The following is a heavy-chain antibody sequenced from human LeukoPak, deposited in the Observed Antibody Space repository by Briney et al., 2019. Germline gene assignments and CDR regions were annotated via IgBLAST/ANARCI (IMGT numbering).Heavy chain of an antibody. D-gene: IGHD6-13*01. CDR1: GFMFNDYA. V-gene: IGHV3-9*01. J-gene: IGHJ2*01. CDR3: AKGPGLGAGKRYLDL. Sequence: PGGSLRLSCAPSGFMFNDYALHWVRQAPGKGLEWVSSISWNSGNMYYVDSVKGRFTISRDNAKNSLSLQVNSLKPEDTALYYCAKGPGLGAGKRYLDLWGRGTLVIVSS. CDR2: ISWNSGNM.